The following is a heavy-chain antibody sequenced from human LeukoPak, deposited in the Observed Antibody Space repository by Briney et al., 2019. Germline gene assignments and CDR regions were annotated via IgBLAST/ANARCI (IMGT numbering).Heavy chain of an antibody. D-gene: IGHD5-24*01. CDR1: GYTFTSYG. CDR3: ARSPTASGGYNFPDYYYYMDV. J-gene: IGHJ6*03. Sequence: ASVKLSCKASGYTFTSYGISWVRQAPGQGLEWMGWISAYNGNTNYAQKLQGRVTMTTDTSTSTAYMELRSLRSDDTAVYYCARSPTASGGYNFPDYYYYMDVWGKGTTVTVSS. CDR2: ISAYNGNT. V-gene: IGHV1-18*01.